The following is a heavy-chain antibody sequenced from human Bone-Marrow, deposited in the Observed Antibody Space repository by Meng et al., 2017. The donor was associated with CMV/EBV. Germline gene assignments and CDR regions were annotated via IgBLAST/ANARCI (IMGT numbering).Heavy chain of an antibody. J-gene: IGHJ4*02. CDR3: ASGGYDSSGRDWAY. V-gene: IGHV1-69*05. CDR2: IIPIFGTA. D-gene: IGHD3-22*01. Sequence: SVKVSCKASGGTFSSYAISWVRQAPGQGHEWMGGIIPIFGTANYAQKFQGRVTITTDESTCTAYMELSSLRSEDTDAYYCASGGYDSSGRDWAYWGQGTLVTVSS. CDR1: GGTFSSYA.